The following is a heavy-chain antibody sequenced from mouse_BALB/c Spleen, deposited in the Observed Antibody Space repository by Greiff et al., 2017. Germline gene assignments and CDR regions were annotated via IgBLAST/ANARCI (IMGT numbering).Heavy chain of an antibody. V-gene: IGHV1-14*01. Sequence: EVKLMESGPELVKPGASVKMSCKASGYTFTSYVMYWVKQKPGQGLEWIGYINPYNDGTKYNEKFKGKATLTSDKSSSTAYMELSSLTSEDSAVYYCARSDYGNYEGFAYWGQGTLVTVSA. CDR1: GYTFTSYV. J-gene: IGHJ3*01. CDR2: INPYNDGT. D-gene: IGHD2-1*01. CDR3: ARSDYGNYEGFAY.